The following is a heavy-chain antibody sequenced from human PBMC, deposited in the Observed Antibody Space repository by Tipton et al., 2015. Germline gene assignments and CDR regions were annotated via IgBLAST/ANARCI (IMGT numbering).Heavy chain of an antibody. J-gene: IGHJ4*02. Sequence: QSGAEVKKPGASVKVSCKSSGHTFPNGHTLINYGISWVRQAPGQGLEWMGWISLYRGKTDYAQKFQDRVTMTADTSTTTAYMELRSLTSDDTAVYYCAGPSFCSGGSCLYFFDFWGQGTLVTVSS. CDR1: GHTFPNGHTLINYG. D-gene: IGHD2-15*01. V-gene: IGHV1-18*01. CDR2: ISLYRGKT. CDR3: AGPSFCSGGSCLYFFDF.